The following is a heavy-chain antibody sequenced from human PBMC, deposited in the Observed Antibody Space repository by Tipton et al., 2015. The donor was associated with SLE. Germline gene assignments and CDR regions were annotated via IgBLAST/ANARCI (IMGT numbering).Heavy chain of an antibody. CDR1: GGSFSGYY. V-gene: IGHV4-59*12. J-gene: IGHJ4*02. D-gene: IGHD3-16*02. Sequence: TLSLTCAVYGGSFSGYYWSWIRQPPGKGLEWIGYIYYTGSANYNPSLKSRVTISVDTSKNQFSLKLSSVTAADTAVYYCGRGRYDYIWGSYRSCFDYWGQGTLVTVSS. CDR3: GRGRYDYIWGSYRSCFDY. CDR2: IYYTGSA.